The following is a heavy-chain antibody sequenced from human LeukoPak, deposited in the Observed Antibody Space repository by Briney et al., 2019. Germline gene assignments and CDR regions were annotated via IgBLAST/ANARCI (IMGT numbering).Heavy chain of an antibody. V-gene: IGHV3-48*02. J-gene: IGHJ4*02. D-gene: IGHD5-18*01. CDR3: ARDGLHTAHFDY. CDR1: GFTFSTYT. Sequence: GGSLRLSCAASGFTFSTYTMNWVGQAPGKGLEWVSTVSDSSDVHYSDSVKGRFTISRDNARNSLYLQMNSLRDEDTAVYYCARDGLHTAHFDYWGQGTLVTVSS. CDR2: VSDSSDV.